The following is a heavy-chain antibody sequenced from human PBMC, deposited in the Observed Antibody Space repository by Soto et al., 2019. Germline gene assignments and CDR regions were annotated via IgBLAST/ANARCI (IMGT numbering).Heavy chain of an antibody. CDR2: MNPNSGNT. J-gene: IGHJ6*03. D-gene: IGHD3-9*01. Sequence: GASVKVCCKASGYTFTSYDINWVRQATGQGLEWMGWMNPNSGNTGYAQKFQGRVTMTRNTSISTAYMELSSLRSEDTAVYYCARADRYFDWLLFTAPYYYYYYMDVWGKGTTVTVSS. CDR1: GYTFTSYD. CDR3: ARADRYFDWLLFTAPYYYYYYMDV. V-gene: IGHV1-8*01.